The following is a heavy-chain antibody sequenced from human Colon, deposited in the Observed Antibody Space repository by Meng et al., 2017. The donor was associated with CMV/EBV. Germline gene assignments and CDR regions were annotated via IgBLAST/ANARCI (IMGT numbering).Heavy chain of an antibody. V-gene: IGHV1-2*02. Sequence: ASVKVSCKASGYIFTDNYIYWVRQAPGQGLEFMGWINLNSGGSNSAQKFQDRVTMTRDTSISTAYMELNGLRSDDTALYYCARDGGYQSLGYYGMDVWGQGTTVTVSS. D-gene: IGHD3-16*02. CDR3: ARDGGYQSLGYYGMDV. CDR1: GYIFTDNY. CDR2: INLNSGGS. J-gene: IGHJ6*02.